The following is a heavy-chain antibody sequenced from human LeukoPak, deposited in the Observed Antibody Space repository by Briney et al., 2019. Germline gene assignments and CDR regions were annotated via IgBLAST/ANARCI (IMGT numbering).Heavy chain of an antibody. Sequence: PSETLSLTCTVSGGSISSYYWGWIRQPPGKGLEWIGSIYYSGSTYYNPSLKSRVTISVDTSKNQFSLKLSSVTAADTAVYYCARDSDSSFDYWGQGTLVTVSS. V-gene: IGHV4-39*07. CDR2: IYYSGST. CDR3: ARDSDSSFDY. J-gene: IGHJ4*02. D-gene: IGHD6-19*01. CDR1: GGSISSYY.